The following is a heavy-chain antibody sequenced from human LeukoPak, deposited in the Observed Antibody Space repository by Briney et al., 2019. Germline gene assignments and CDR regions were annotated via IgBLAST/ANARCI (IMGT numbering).Heavy chain of an antibody. Sequence: PSETLSLTCTVSGGSISSSSYYWGWIRQPPGKGLEWIGSIYYSGSTYYNPSLKSRVTISVDTSKNQFSLKLSSVTAADTAVYYCARQSLWTNYYDSSGAFDIWGHGTMVTVSS. CDR1: GGSISSSSYY. D-gene: IGHD3-22*01. CDR2: IYYSGST. CDR3: ARQSLWTNYYDSSGAFDI. J-gene: IGHJ3*02. V-gene: IGHV4-39*01.